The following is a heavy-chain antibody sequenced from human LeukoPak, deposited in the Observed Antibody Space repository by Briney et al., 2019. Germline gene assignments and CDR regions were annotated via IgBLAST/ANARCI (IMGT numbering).Heavy chain of an antibody. J-gene: IGHJ6*02. Sequence: KPSETLSLTCAVYGGSFSGYYWSWIRQPPGKGLEWIGEINHSGSTNYNPSLKSRVTISVDTSKNQFSLKLSSLPAADTAVYYCARDRITYHDILPGHYYYYGMDVWGQGTTVTVSS. CDR2: INHSGST. CDR1: GGSFSGYY. CDR3: ARDRITYHDILPGHYYYYGMDV. V-gene: IGHV4-34*01. D-gene: IGHD3-9*01.